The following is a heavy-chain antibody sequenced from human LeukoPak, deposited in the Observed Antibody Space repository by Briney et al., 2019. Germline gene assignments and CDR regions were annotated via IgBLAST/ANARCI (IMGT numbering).Heavy chain of an antibody. CDR1: GFTFSNYG. CDR3: AKKGLLVTSYYFDY. D-gene: IGHD3-9*01. CDR2: ISGSGGST. J-gene: IGHJ4*02. V-gene: IGHV3-23*01. Sequence: GGSLRLSCAASGFTFSNYGMSWVRQAPGKGLEWVSTISGSGGSTYYADSVKGRFTISRDNSNSTLYLQMNSLRAEDTAVYYCAKKGLLVTSYYFDYWGQGTLVTVSS.